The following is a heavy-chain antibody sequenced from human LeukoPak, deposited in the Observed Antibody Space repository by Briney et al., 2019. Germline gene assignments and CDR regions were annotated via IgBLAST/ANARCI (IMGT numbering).Heavy chain of an antibody. V-gene: IGHV3-30*02. CDR2: IRYDGSNK. J-gene: IGHJ6*03. Sequence: GGSLRLSCAASGFTFSSYGMHWVRQAPGKGLEWVAFIRYDGSNKYYADSVKGRFTISRDNSKNTLNLQMNSLRAEDTAVYYCAKDQGIVGATFGYYMDVWGKGTTVTVSS. CDR1: GFTFSSYG. CDR3: AKDQGIVGATFGYYMDV. D-gene: IGHD1-26*01.